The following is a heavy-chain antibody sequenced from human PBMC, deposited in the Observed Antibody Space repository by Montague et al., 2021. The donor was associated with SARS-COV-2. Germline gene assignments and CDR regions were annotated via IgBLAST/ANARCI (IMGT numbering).Heavy chain of an antibody. Sequence: SETLSLTCTVSGGSISSSNCYWGWIRQPPGKGLEWIGNMYYSGSTYYNPSLKSRVTISIDTSKNQSSLKLSSVTAADTAVYYCARDDIVLQGVTKGMDVWGQGTTVTVSS. CDR2: MYYSGST. J-gene: IGHJ6*02. V-gene: IGHV4-39*07. CDR1: GGSISSSNCY. CDR3: ARDDIVLQGVTKGMDV. D-gene: IGHD3-10*01.